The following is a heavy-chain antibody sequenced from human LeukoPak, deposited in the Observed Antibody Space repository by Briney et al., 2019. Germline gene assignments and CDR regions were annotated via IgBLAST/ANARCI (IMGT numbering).Heavy chain of an antibody. J-gene: IGHJ6*02. CDR3: ARAEETAMAKHYYGMDV. V-gene: IGHV3-21*01. D-gene: IGHD5-18*01. CDR2: ISSSSSYI. Sequence: GGSLRLSCAASGFTLSSYSMNWVRQAPGKGLEWVSSISSSSSYIYYADSVKGRFTISRDNAKNSLYLQMNSLRAEDTAVYYCARAEETAMAKHYYGMDVWGQGTTVTVSS. CDR1: GFTLSSYS.